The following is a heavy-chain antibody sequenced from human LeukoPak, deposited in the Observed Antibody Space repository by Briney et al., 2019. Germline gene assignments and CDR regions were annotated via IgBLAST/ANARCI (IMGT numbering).Heavy chain of an antibody. V-gene: IGHV3-30*04. CDR1: GFTFSSYA. CDR2: ISYDGSNK. J-gene: IGHJ4*02. D-gene: IGHD3-10*01. Sequence: GGSLRLSCAASGFTFSSYARPWVRQAPGKGLEWVAVISYDGSNKYYADSVKGRFTISRDNSKNTLYLQMNSLRAEDTAVYYCASLWFGELSDFDYWGQGTLVTVSS. CDR3: ASLWFGELSDFDY.